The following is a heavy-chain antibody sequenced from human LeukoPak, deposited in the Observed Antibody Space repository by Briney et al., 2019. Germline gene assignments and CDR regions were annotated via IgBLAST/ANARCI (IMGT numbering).Heavy chain of an antibody. CDR1: GFTVSNDY. D-gene: IGHD6-6*01. CDR3: TRLLPSSHHFFDS. V-gene: IGHV3-53*01. CDR2: IYGGGDT. J-gene: IGHJ4*02. Sequence: PGGSLRLSCAVSGFTVSNDYMSWVRHAPGKGLEWVSVIYGGGDTYYADSVRGRFTISRDNFENTLFLQMDSLRAEDTAVYYCTRLLPSSHHFFDSWGQGTLVTVSS.